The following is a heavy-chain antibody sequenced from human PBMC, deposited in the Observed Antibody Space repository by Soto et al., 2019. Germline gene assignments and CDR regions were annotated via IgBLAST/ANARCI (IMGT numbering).Heavy chain of an antibody. V-gene: IGHV1-18*01. D-gene: IGHD1-7*01. Sequence: ASVKVSFKASGYTFTSYGISWVRQAPGQGLKWMGWISAYNGNTNYAQKLQGRVTMTTDTSTSTAYMELRSLRSDDTALYYCARPFYWNYEPDVFDIWGRGTMVTVSS. CDR3: ARPFYWNYEPDVFDI. CDR2: ISAYNGNT. J-gene: IGHJ3*02. CDR1: GYTFTSYG.